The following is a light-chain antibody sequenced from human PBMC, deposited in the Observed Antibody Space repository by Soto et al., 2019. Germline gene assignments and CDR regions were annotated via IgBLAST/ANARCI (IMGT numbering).Light chain of an antibody. J-gene: IGKJ1*01. Sequence: EMVLTQSPGTLSFSPGERATLSCRASQSVSSSYLAWYQQKPGQAPRLLIYGASSRATGIPDRFSGSGSGTDFPLTISRLEPEDFAGYYCQQYGSSPPWTFGQGTKVEIK. CDR3: QQYGSSPPWT. V-gene: IGKV3-20*01. CDR1: QSVSSSY. CDR2: GAS.